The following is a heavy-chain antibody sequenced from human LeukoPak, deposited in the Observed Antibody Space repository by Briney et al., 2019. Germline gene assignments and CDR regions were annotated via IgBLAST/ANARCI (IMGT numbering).Heavy chain of an antibody. J-gene: IGHJ4*02. Sequence: SETLSLTCTVSGDSISSYYWSWIRQSAGKGLEWIGRIHTGGSTDYSPSLKSRVTMSIDTSKTQFSLKVNSVTAADTGVYYCARAPEFSSGWLLDYWGQGSLVTVSS. V-gene: IGHV4-4*07. CDR3: ARAPEFSSGWLLDY. CDR1: GDSISSYY. D-gene: IGHD6-19*01. CDR2: IHTGGST.